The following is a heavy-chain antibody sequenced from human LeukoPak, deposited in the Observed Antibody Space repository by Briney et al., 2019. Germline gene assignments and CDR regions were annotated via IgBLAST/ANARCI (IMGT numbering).Heavy chain of an antibody. V-gene: IGHV4-59*01. CDR3: ARGVYIAAAQYAY. CDR1: GGSIGTYS. CDR2: IYYSGTT. D-gene: IGHD6-13*01. Sequence: PSETLSLTCTVSGGSIGTYSWNWIRHPPGKGLEWIGYIYYSGTTNYNPSLKSRVTISVDTSKNQFSLKLSSVTAADTAVYYCARGVYIAAAQYAYWGQGTLVTVSS. J-gene: IGHJ4*02.